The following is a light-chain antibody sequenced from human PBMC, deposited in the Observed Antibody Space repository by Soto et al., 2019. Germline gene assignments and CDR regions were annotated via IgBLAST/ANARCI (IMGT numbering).Light chain of an antibody. Sequence: EIVMTQSPVTLSVSPGERATLSCRASQSVIISLSWYQQKPRQAPRLLIHGAATRATGFPARFSGSGSGTDFTLTIISLQSEDFAVYYCQQYNNWPWTFGQGTKVDIK. CDR2: GAA. CDR3: QQYNNWPWT. CDR1: QSVIIS. J-gene: IGKJ1*01. V-gene: IGKV3-15*01.